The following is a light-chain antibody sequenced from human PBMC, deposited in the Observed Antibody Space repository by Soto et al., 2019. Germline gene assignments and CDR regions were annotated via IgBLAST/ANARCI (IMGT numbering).Light chain of an antibody. CDR1: QSVSRTY. V-gene: IGKV3-20*01. CDR2: GAS. Sequence: EIVLTQSPGTLSLSPGERATLSCRASQSVSRTYLAWYQQKPGQAPRLLIYGASSRTTGIPDRFSGSGSGTDFTLTISRLEPEDFAVYYCQQYVSSPWTFGQGTKVEI. J-gene: IGKJ1*01. CDR3: QQYVSSPWT.